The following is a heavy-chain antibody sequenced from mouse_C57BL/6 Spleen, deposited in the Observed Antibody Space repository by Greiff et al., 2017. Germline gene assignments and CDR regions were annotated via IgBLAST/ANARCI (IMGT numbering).Heavy chain of an antibody. J-gene: IGHJ2*01. D-gene: IGHD4-1*01. V-gene: IGHV6-3*01. CDR1: GFTFSNYW. Sequence: EVKLVESGGGLVQPGGSMKLSCVASGFTFSNYWMNWVRHSPEKGLEWAAQIRLKSDNNATHYAASVKGRFTISRDDSKSSVYLQMNNLRAEDTGIYYCTVRLGRGGDYWGQGTTLTVSS. CDR2: IRLKSDNNAT. CDR3: TVRLGRGGDY.